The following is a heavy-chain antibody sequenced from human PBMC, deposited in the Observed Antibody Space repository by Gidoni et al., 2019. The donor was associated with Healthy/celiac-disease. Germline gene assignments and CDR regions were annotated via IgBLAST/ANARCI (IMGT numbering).Heavy chain of an antibody. CDR2: ISGSGGST. J-gene: IGHJ4*02. CDR1: GFPFSSYA. Sequence: EVQLLASGGGLVPPGGSLRLSCSASGFPFSSYAMSWVRQAPGKGLEWVSAISGSGGSTYYADSVKGRFTISRDNSKNTLYLQMNSLRAEDTAVYYCAKDSGPQYGYNFYYWGQGTLVTVSS. V-gene: IGHV3-23*01. D-gene: IGHD5-12*01. CDR3: AKDSGPQYGYNFYY.